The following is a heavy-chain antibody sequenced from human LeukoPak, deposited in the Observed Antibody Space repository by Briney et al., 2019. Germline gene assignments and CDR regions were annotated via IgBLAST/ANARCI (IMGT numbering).Heavy chain of an antibody. Sequence: GSLRLSCVVSGFPFNRCWMNWVRQAPGKGLEWVAHINPDGRDTYYVDSVKGRFTISRDNALNSMYLQMNSLRVEDTAVYYCTSWGDATAEYFQRWGQGTLVTVSS. CDR1: GFPFNRCW. J-gene: IGHJ1*01. CDR3: TSWGDATAEYFQR. CDR2: INPDGRDT. V-gene: IGHV3-7*01. D-gene: IGHD2-21*02.